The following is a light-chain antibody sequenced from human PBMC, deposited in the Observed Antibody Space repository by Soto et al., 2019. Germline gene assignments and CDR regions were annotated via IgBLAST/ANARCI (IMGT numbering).Light chain of an antibody. V-gene: IGKV3-11*01. CDR2: DVS. CDR3: QQCNNWPPIT. Sequence: EIVLTQSPATLSLSPGETPTLSSRASQRVSKCLACYQQKPGQAPRLLIYDVSSRAPGIPARFSGSGSGTDFTLTISSLEPEDFAVYYCQQCNNWPPITFGQGTRLEI. J-gene: IGKJ5*01. CDR1: QRVSKC.